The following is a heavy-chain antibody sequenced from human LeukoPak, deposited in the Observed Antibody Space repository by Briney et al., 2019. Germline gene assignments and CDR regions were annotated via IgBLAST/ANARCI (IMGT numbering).Heavy chain of an antibody. Sequence: AASVKIPCKASGYTLRGKYIHLLRQAPGHGLEWMGWIDANNGDTKSAQKFQGRVTMSRDTSISTGYMDLSSLSPDDAAVYYCARDPSSVALYFFDYWGEGTLVTVSS. D-gene: IGHD2-15*01. CDR1: GYTLRGKY. CDR2: IDANNGDT. V-gene: IGHV1-2*02. J-gene: IGHJ4*02. CDR3: ARDPSSVALYFFDY.